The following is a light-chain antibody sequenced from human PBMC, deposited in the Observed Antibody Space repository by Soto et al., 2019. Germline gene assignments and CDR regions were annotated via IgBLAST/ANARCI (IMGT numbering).Light chain of an antibody. Sequence: QSALTQPASVSGYPGQSISISCTGTSSDVGYYTLVSWYQQHPGKAPKLLIHDDYQRPSGISNRFSGSKSGNTASLTISGLQAEDEADYYCCSYAGSSTYVFGTATKLTVL. CDR2: DDY. V-gene: IGLV2-23*01. J-gene: IGLJ1*01. CDR1: SSDVGYYTL. CDR3: CSYAGSSTYV.